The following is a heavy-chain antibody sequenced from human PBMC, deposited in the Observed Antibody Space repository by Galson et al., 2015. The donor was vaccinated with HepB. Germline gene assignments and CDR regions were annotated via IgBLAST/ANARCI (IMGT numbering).Heavy chain of an antibody. CDR2: ISGSGDKT. V-gene: IGHV3-23*01. Sequence: SLRLSCAPSGFTFGSYAMSWVRQAPGKGLEWVPSISGSGDKTYYADSVRGRFAISRDNSKNTLYLQMNSLRAEDTAVYYCAKGRYSSSWSFEYFQYWGQGTLVTVSS. J-gene: IGHJ1*01. CDR3: AKGRYSSSWSFEYFQY. CDR1: GFTFGSYA. D-gene: IGHD6-13*01.